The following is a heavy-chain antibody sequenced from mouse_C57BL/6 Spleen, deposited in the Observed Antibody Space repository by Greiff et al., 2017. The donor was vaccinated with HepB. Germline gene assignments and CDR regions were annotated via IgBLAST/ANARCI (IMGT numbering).Heavy chain of an antibody. CDR2: IWSGGST. V-gene: IGHV2-2*01. J-gene: IGHJ2*01. CDR3: ARNRGYYNYFDY. D-gene: IGHD2-3*01. CDR1: GFSLTSYG. Sequence: QVQLMESGPGLVQPSQCLSITCTVSGFSLTSYGVHWVRQSPVKGLEWLGVIWSGGSTDYNAAFISRLSISKDNSKSQIFFKMNSMQADDTAIYYCARNRGYYNYFDYWGQGTTLTVSS.